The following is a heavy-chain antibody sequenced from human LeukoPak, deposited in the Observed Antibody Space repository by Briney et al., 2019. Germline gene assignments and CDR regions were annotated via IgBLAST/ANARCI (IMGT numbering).Heavy chain of an antibody. J-gene: IGHJ3*02. CDR3: ARFGAGSSGWYRRYAFDI. Sequence: PSETLSLTCAVYGGSFSGYYWSWIRQPPGKGPEWIGEINHSGSANYNPSLKSRVTISVDTSKNQFSLKLSSVTAADTAVYYCARFGAGSSGWYRRYAFDIWGQGTMVTVSS. D-gene: IGHD6-19*01. CDR1: GGSFSGYY. CDR2: INHSGSA. V-gene: IGHV4-34*01.